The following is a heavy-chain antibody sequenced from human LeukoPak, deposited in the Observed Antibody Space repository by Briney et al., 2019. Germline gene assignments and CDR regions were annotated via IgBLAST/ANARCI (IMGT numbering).Heavy chain of an antibody. CDR3: AKASAMIVVAVDY. V-gene: IGHV3-30*18. J-gene: IGHJ4*02. D-gene: IGHD3-22*01. CDR1: GFTFSSYG. Sequence: GRSLRLSCAASGFTFSSYGMHWVRQAPGKGLEWVAVISYDGSNKYYADSVKGRFTISRDNSKNTLYLQMNSLRAEDTAVYYCAKASAMIVVAVDYWGQGTLVTVSS. CDR2: ISYDGSNK.